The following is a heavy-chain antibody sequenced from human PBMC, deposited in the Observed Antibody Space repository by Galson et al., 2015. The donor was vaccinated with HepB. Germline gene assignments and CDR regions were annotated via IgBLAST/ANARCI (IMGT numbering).Heavy chain of an antibody. CDR2: IRASNGNT. CDR1: GYTFTKYS. V-gene: IGHV1-18*01. Sequence: SVKVSCKASGYTFTKYSVSWVRQAPGQGLEWMGWIRASNGNTEYGQNLQGRVTMTIDTSTSTAYMELRSLKSDDTAVYYCARGGMAAIGGPTFDSWGQGTLLTVSS. J-gene: IGHJ4*02. CDR3: ARGGMAAIGGPTFDS. D-gene: IGHD5-24*01.